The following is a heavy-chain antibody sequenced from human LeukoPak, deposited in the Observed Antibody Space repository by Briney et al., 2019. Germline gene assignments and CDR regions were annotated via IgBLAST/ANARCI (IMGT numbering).Heavy chain of an antibody. CDR1: GFTFSSYG. CDR3: ARGGKIALAGTRSPQYFQH. J-gene: IGHJ1*01. Sequence: GGSLRLSCAASGFTFSSYGMHWVRQAPGKGLEWVTFIRYDGSNKYYADSVKGRFTNSRDNSKNTLYLQMNSLRREDTAVYYCARGGKIALAGTRSPQYFQHWGQGTLVTVSS. D-gene: IGHD6-19*01. V-gene: IGHV3-30*02. CDR2: IRYDGSNK.